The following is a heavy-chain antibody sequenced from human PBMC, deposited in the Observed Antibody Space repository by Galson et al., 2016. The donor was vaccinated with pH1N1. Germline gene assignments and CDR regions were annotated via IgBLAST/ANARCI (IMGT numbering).Heavy chain of an antibody. CDR3: AKGSARYRPYYFDC. Sequence: SLRLSCAASGFTFGDFAMGWVRQAPGKGLEWISGIDNRGASTYHADALEGRFTISRDNFKNTMFLQMNDLRVEDTAVYFCAKGSARYRPYYFDCWGQGILITGAS. CDR1: GFTFGDFA. V-gene: IGHV3-23*01. J-gene: IGHJ4*02. CDR2: IDNRGAST. D-gene: IGHD3-10*01.